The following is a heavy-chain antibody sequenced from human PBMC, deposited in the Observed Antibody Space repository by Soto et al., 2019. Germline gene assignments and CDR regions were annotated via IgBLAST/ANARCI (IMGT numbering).Heavy chain of an antibody. CDR3: AREGYNSGRNWFGP. D-gene: IGHD1-20*01. Sequence: ASVKVSCKASGYTFTDFGVSWVRQAPGQGLDWRGWISAYNGNANYAQKSQDRATMTTDASTTTAYMELRSLRIDDTAVYYCAREGYNSGRNWFGPWGQGTLVTVSS. CDR2: ISAYNGNA. CDR1: GYTFTDFG. J-gene: IGHJ5*02. V-gene: IGHV1-18*04.